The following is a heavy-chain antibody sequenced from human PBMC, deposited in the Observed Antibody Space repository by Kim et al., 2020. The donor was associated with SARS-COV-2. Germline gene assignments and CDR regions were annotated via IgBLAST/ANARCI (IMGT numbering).Heavy chain of an antibody. J-gene: IGHJ4*02. CDR1: GFTFSSYT. CDR2: FGNGAGGS. Sequence: GGSLRLSCAASGFTFSSYTMSWVRQTPGKGLEWVSAFGNGAGGSYYAQSVKGRFTISRDNSKKTLFLQMNSLRAEDTAIYYCAKRGLGNSWNAETHWGQGTLVTVSS. CDR3: AKRGLGNSWNAETH. D-gene: IGHD1-1*01. V-gene: IGHV3-23*01.